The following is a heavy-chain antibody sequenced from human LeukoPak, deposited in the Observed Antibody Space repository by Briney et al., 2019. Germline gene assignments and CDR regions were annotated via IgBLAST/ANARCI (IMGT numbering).Heavy chain of an antibody. D-gene: IGHD3-22*01. CDR1: GFTFSSYG. CDR2: IWYDGSNK. J-gene: IGHJ4*02. CDR3: ARRGNGYYDSSGYYAQKEFDY. V-gene: IGHV3-33*01. Sequence: GRSLRLSCAASGFTFSSYGMHWVRQAPGKGLEWVAVIWYDGSNKYYADSVKGRFTISRDNSKNSLYLQMNSLRAEDTAVYYCARRGNGYYDSSGYYAQKEFDYWGQGTLVTVSS.